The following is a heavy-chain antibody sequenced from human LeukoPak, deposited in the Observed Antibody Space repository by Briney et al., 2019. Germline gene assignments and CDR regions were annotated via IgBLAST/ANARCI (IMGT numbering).Heavy chain of an antibody. Sequence: ASVKVSCKASGYTLTDYYIHWLRQAPGQGLEWMGWINPNSGDTNYAQKFQGRVTMTRDTSISTAYMELSRLMSDDTAVYYCAKNPYEYYFDYWGQGTLVTVSS. J-gene: IGHJ4*02. CDR1: GYTLTDYY. V-gene: IGHV1-2*02. D-gene: IGHD5-12*01. CDR3: AKNPYEYYFDY. CDR2: INPNSGDT.